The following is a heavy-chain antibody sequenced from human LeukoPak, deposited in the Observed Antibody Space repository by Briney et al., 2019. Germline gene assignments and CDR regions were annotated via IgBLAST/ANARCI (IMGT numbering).Heavy chain of an antibody. Sequence: ASVKVSCKASGGTFGSYVISWVRQAPGQGLEWMGGIIPIFGTAHYAQKSQGRLTITADESTSTVYMEMSSLRSEDTAMYYCAKEGDTALVTGYFDLWGRGTLVTVSA. V-gene: IGHV1-69*13. CDR1: GGTFGSYV. J-gene: IGHJ2*01. D-gene: IGHD5-18*01. CDR3: AKEGDTALVTGYFDL. CDR2: IIPIFGTA.